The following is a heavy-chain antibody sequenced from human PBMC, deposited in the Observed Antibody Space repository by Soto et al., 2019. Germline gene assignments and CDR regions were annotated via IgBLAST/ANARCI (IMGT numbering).Heavy chain of an antibody. V-gene: IGHV1-69*12. D-gene: IGHD3-22*01. CDR1: GGTFSSYA. J-gene: IGHJ4*02. CDR2: IIPIFGTA. CDR3: AREGAYYYDSSGYAYYFDY. Sequence: QVQLVQSGAEVKKPGSSVKVSCKASGGTFSSYAISWVRQAPGQGLEWMGGIIPIFGTANYAQKFQGRVTSTADESTSTAYMELSRLRSEDTAVYYCAREGAYYYDSSGYAYYFDYWGQGTLVTVSS.